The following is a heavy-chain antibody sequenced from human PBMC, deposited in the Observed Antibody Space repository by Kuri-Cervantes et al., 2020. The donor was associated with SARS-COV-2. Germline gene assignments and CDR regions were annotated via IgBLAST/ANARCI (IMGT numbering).Heavy chain of an antibody. CDR3: ARPKSNSRYGIGAFDI. V-gene: IGHV4-34*01. D-gene: IGHD5-24*01. J-gene: IGHJ3*02. Sequence: SETLSLTCAVYGGSFSGYYWSWIRPPPGKGLEWIGEINHSGSTNYNPSVKSRVTISVDTSKNQFSLKLSSVTAADTAVYYCARPKSNSRYGIGAFDIWGQGTMVTVSS. CDR2: INHSGST. CDR1: GGSFSGYY.